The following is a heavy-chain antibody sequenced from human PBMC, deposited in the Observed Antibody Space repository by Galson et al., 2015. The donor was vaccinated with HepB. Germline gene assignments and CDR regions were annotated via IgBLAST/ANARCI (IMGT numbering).Heavy chain of an antibody. J-gene: IGHJ6*03. Sequence: TLSLTCTVSGGSISSDNYYWSWIRQPAGKGLEWIGRLYISGSTNYNPSLKSRVTMSVDTSKNQFSLKLSSVTAADTAVYYCARGAEGHSYGFSSYSYHMDAWGKGTTVTVSS. CDR2: LYISGST. D-gene: IGHD5-18*01. CDR3: ARGAEGHSYGFSSYSYHMDA. CDR1: GGSISSDNYY. V-gene: IGHV4-61*02.